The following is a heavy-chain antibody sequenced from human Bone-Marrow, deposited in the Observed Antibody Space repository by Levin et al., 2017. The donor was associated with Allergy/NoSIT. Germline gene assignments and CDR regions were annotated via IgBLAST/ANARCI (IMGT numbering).Heavy chain of an antibody. J-gene: IGHJ2*01. CDR3: ARLPMVRGSIDPGSSGYFDL. D-gene: IGHD3-10*01. V-gene: IGHV3-7*04. CDR1: GFSFSTYW. CDR2: IKQDGREI. Sequence: GESLKISCAASGFSFSTYWMSWVRQAPGKGLEWVGNIKQDGREIYYVDSVRGRFTISRDNAKNSLYLEMIGLRVEDSAVYYCARLPMVRGSIDPGSSGYFDLWGRGTLVTVSS.